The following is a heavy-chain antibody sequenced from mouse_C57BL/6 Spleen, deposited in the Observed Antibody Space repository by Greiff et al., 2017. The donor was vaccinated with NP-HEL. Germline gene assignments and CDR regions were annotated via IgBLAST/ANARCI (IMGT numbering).Heavy chain of an antibody. V-gene: IGHV1-81*01. CDR3: ARGVRYYGSFYAMDY. Sequence: QVQLQQSGAELARPGASVKLSCKASGYTFTSYGISWVKQRTGQGLEWIGEIYPRSGNTYYNEKFKGKATLTADKSSSTAYMELRSLTSEDSAVYFCARGVRYYGSFYAMDYWGQGTSVTVSS. CDR2: IYPRSGNT. J-gene: IGHJ4*01. D-gene: IGHD1-1*01. CDR1: GYTFTSYG.